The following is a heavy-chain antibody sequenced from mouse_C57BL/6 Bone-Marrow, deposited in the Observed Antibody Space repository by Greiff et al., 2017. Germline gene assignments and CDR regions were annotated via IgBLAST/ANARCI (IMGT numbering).Heavy chain of an antibody. V-gene: IGHV1-82*01. D-gene: IGHD3-2*02. Sequence: QVQLQQSGPELVKPGASVKISCKASGYAFSSSWMNWVKQRPGKGLEWIGRIYPGDGDTNYNGKFKGKATLTADNSSSTAYMQLSSLTSEDSAVYFCAREQLRLQLDYWGQGTSVTVSS. CDR3: AREQLRLQLDY. CDR1: GYAFSSSW. J-gene: IGHJ4*01. CDR2: IYPGDGDT.